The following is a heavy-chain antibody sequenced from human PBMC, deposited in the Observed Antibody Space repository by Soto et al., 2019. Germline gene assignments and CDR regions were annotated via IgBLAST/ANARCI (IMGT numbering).Heavy chain of an antibody. Sequence: PGGSLRLSCVASGFTFSSYSMNWVRQAPGKGLEWVSSISSSSSYIYYADSVKGRFTISRDNAKNSLYLQMNSLRAEDTAVYYCARDLGDGYTLFDYWGQGTLVTVSS. V-gene: IGHV3-21*01. CDR1: GFTFSSYS. D-gene: IGHD2-2*02. J-gene: IGHJ4*02. CDR2: ISSSSSYI. CDR3: ARDLGDGYTLFDY.